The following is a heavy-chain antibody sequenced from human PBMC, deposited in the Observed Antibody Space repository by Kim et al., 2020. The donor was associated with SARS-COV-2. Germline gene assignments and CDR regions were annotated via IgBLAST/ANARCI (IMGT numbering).Heavy chain of an antibody. CDR2: RRTTSNSYTT. CDR3: ARSSVGNIMDV. CDR1: GFTFSDHH. Sequence: GGSLRLSCAASGFTFSDHHMDWVRQAPGKGLEWIGRRRTTSNSYTTEYAASVKGRFTISRDDSKNSLYLQMESLKTEDTAVYYCARSSVGNIMDVWGQGTTVTVSS. J-gene: IGHJ6*02. V-gene: IGHV3-72*01. D-gene: IGHD1-26*01.